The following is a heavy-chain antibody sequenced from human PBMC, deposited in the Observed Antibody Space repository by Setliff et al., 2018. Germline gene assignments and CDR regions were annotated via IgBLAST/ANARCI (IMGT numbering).Heavy chain of an antibody. V-gene: IGHV3-49*04. CDR1: GLTFGDYA. CDR2: IRSKAYGETT. D-gene: IGHD2-2*01. CDR3: TTYCDSTTCALDY. J-gene: IGHJ4*02. Sequence: PGGSLRLSCTASGLTFGDYAMGWVRQAPGKGLEWVGYIRSKAYGETTEYAAYVGDRITISRDDHKNTAYLQMNSLKTDDAGVYYCTTYCDSTTCALDYWGQGILVTVSS.